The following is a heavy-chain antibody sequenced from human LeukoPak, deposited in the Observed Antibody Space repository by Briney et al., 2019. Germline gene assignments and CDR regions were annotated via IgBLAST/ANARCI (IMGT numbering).Heavy chain of an antibody. CDR2: ISAYNGNT. Sequence: ASVKVSCKASGYTFTSYGISWVRQAPGQGLEWMGWISAYNGNTNYAQKLQGRVTMTTDTSTSTAYMELRSLRSDDTAVYYCARSQSIVGATIDWFDPWGQGTLVTVSS. CDR1: GYTFTSYG. J-gene: IGHJ5*02. V-gene: IGHV1-18*01. D-gene: IGHD1-26*01. CDR3: ARSQSIVGATIDWFDP.